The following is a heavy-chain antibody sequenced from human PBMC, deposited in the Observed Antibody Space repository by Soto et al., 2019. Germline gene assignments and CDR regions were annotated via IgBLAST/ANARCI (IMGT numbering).Heavy chain of an antibody. Sequence: VSVKVSCKASGYTFTSYGIHWVRQAPGQRLEWMGWISAANGDTKYSPKFQGRVTITRDTSASTAYMELSSLRSEDTAVYYCVRRHVSATGIDWFDPWGQGTLVTVSS. CDR1: GYTFTSYG. CDR3: VRRHVSATGIDWFDP. CDR2: ISAANGDT. V-gene: IGHV1-3*01. D-gene: IGHD6-13*01. J-gene: IGHJ5*02.